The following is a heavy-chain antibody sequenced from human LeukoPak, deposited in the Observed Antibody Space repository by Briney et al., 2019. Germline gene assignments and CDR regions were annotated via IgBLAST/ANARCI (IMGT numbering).Heavy chain of an antibody. D-gene: IGHD6-19*01. CDR3: ARVDNNGLYSEYFDH. V-gene: IGHV3-21*01. Sequence: GGSLRLSCAASGFTFNSYTMHWVRQAPGTGLQWVSSITGGSSQIHYLDSVKGRFTISRDNPKNSLYLQMHSLRAEDTAVYYCARVDNNGLYSEYFDHWGQGTLVTVSS. CDR2: ITGGSSQI. J-gene: IGHJ1*01. CDR1: GFTFNSYT.